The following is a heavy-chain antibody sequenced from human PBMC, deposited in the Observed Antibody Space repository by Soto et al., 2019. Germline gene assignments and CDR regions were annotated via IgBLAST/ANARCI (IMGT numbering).Heavy chain of an antibody. CDR1: GFTFSNYA. J-gene: IGHJ4*02. V-gene: IGHV3-23*01. D-gene: IGHD5-18*01. Sequence: GGSLRLSCAASGFTFSNYAMNWVRQAPGKGLEWVAGISGSTGNTYYTDSLKGRFTISRDNSKNTVYLQMHSLRAEDTALYYCAKGEDSFGFTRFDFWGQGNLVTVSS. CDR2: ISGSTGNT. CDR3: AKGEDSFGFTRFDF.